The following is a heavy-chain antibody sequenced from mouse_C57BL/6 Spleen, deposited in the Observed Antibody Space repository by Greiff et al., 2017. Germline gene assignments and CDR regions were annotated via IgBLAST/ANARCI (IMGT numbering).Heavy chain of an antibody. J-gene: IGHJ3*01. V-gene: IGHV6-3*01. CDR1: GFTFSNYW. CDR2: IRLKSDNYAT. CDR3: TSPHYYGSSPWFAY. Sequence: EVMLVESGGGLVQPGGSMKLSCVASGFTFSNYWMNWVRQSPEKGLEWVAQIRLKSDNYATHYAVSVKGRFTISRDDSNSSVYRQMNNLRAEDTGIYYCTSPHYYGSSPWFAYWGQGTLVTVSA. D-gene: IGHD1-1*01.